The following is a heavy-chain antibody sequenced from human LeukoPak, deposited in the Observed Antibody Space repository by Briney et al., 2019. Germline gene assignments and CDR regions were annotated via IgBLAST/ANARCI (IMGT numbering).Heavy chain of an antibody. J-gene: IGHJ4*02. CDR1: GYTFTSYG. V-gene: IGHV1-18*01. D-gene: IGHD3-22*01. Sequence: ASVKVSCTASGYTFTSYGISWVRQAPGQGLEWMGWISAYNGNTNYAQKLQGRVTMTTDTSTSTAYMELRSLRSDDTAVYYCARDYGYDDSSGYYPDYWGQGTLVTVSS. CDR2: ISAYNGNT. CDR3: ARDYGYDDSSGYYPDY.